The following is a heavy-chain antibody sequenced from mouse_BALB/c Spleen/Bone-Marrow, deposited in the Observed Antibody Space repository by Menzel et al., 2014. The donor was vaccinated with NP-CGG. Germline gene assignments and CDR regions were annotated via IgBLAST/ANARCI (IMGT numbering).Heavy chain of an antibody. CDR1: GYTFTSYW. CDR3: AYGTPFAY. V-gene: IGHV1-87*01. J-gene: IGHJ3*01. Sequence: SGAELARPGASVKLSCKASGYTFTSYWMQWVKQRPGQGLEWIGAIHPGDGDTRYTQKFKGEATLTADKSSSTAYMQLSSLASEDSAVYYCAYGTPFAYWGQGTLVTVSA. CDR2: IHPGDGDT. D-gene: IGHD2-1*01.